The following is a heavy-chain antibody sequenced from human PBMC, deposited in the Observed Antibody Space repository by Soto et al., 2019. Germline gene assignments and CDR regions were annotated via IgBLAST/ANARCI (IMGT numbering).Heavy chain of an antibody. Sequence: EVQLVESGGGLVQPGESLRLSCAASGFTFDYYWMHWVRQAPGKGLVWVSRVHSDGTTTTYADSVKGRFTISRDNARNTVCLQMSSPRAEDTAIYCCARGDRGGFDLWGHGTVVTVSS. J-gene: IGHJ3*01. CDR1: GFTFDYYW. CDR3: ARGDRGGFDL. D-gene: IGHD3-10*01. V-gene: IGHV3-74*01. CDR2: VHSDGTTT.